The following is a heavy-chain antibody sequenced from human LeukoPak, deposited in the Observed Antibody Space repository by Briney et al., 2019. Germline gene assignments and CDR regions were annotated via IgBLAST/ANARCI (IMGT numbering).Heavy chain of an antibody. J-gene: IGHJ3*02. D-gene: IGHD2/OR15-2a*01. V-gene: IGHV7-4-1*02. CDR2: INTNTGNP. CDR1: GYTFTSYA. Sequence: ASVTVSYKASGYTFTSYAMNWVRQAPGQGLEWMGWINTNTGNPTYAQGFTGRFVFSLDTSVSTAYLQISSLKAEDTAVYYCAREPAFEYILSAFDIWGQGTVVTVSS. CDR3: AREPAFEYILSAFDI.